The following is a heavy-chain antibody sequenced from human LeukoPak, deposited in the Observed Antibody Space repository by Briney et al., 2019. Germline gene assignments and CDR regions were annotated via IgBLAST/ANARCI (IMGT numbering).Heavy chain of an antibody. J-gene: IGHJ2*01. V-gene: IGHV4-4*07. Sequence: SETLSLTCTVSGGSLSSYYWSWIRQPAGKGLEWIGRIYTSGSTNYNPSLKSRVTMSVDTSKNQFSLKLSSVTAADTAVYYCASSNIAARDWYFDLWGRGTLVTVCS. CDR2: IYTSGST. CDR1: GGSLSSYY. CDR3: ASSNIAARDWYFDL. D-gene: IGHD6-6*01.